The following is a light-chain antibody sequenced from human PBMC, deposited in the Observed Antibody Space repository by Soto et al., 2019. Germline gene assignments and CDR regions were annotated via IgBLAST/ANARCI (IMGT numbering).Light chain of an antibody. CDR2: MAS. J-gene: IGKJ1*01. V-gene: IGKV2-28*01. CDR1: RSLLHSNGNNY. Sequence: EIVMTQSPLSLPVTPGEPASISCRSSRSLLHSNGNNYLDWYLQKPGQSPQLLMYMASNRASGVPDRVSDSGSGTEFTLTISRVEAEDVRVYYCMQALQPPRTFGQGTKVEIK. CDR3: MQALQPPRT.